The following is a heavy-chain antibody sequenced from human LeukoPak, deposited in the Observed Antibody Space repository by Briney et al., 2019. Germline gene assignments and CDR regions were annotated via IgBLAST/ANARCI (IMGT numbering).Heavy chain of an antibody. V-gene: IGHV3-49*04. J-gene: IGHJ4*02. Sequence: GGSLRLSCRASGFTFGDYAMSWVRQAPGKGLEWVGFIRSKANGGTTEYAASVKGRFTISRDDSKSIAHLQMNSLKSEDTAVYYCTRDENSNYGGDLDYWGQGTLVTVSS. CDR2: IRSKANGGTT. CDR3: TRDENSNYGGDLDY. CDR1: GFTFGDYA. D-gene: IGHD4-11*01.